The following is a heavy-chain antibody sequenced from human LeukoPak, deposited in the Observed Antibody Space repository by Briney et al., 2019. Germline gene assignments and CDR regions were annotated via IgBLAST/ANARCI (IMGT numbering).Heavy chain of an antibody. Sequence: SETLSLTCTVSGGSISSYFWSWIRQPAGQELEWIGRIYTSGTTNYNPSLKSRVTMSMDTSKNQFSLKLSSVTAADTAVYYCARDISSSPTYFDYWGQGTLATVSS. J-gene: IGHJ4*02. CDR1: GGSISSYF. CDR3: ARDISSSPTYFDY. D-gene: IGHD6-13*01. V-gene: IGHV4-4*07. CDR2: IYTSGTT.